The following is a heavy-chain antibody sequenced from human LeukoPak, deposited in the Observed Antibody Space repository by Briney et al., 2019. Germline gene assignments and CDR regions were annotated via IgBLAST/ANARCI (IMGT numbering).Heavy chain of an antibody. J-gene: IGHJ6*03. D-gene: IGHD3-16*02. CDR2: INHSGST. CDR1: GGSFSGYY. Sequence: SETLSLTCAVYGGSFSGYYWRWIRQPPGKGLEWIGEINHSGSTNYNPSLKSRVTISVDTSKNQFSLKLTSVTAADTAVYYCARGGHDYVWGSYRSHYYYMDVWGKGTTVTDSS. V-gene: IGHV4-34*01. CDR3: ARGGHDYVWGSYRSHYYYMDV.